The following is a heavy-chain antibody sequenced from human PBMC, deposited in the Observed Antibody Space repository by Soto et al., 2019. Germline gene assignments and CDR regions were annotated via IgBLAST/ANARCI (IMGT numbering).Heavy chain of an antibody. Sequence: QVQLQESGPGLVEPSETLPLTCTVSGASISDYYWSWIRQSPGKGLEWIGYTYYSGSANDNPSLRGRVTMALDTSKHQLSLKLNPVTAADTAIYFCARPVIARENSYYYMDVWGKGTTVTVSS. CDR3: ARPVIARENSYYYMDV. V-gene: IGHV4-59*08. J-gene: IGHJ6*03. CDR1: GASISDYY. D-gene: IGHD2-21*01. CDR2: TYYSGSA.